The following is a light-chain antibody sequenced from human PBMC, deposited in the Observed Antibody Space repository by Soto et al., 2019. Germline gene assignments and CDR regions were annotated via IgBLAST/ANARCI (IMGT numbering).Light chain of an antibody. J-gene: IGKJ1*01. V-gene: IGKV1-5*01. CDR1: QSISSW. Sequence: DIQMTQSPSTLSASVGDRVTITCRASQSISSWLAWYQQKPGKAPKLLIYDASSLESGVPSRFSGSGSGTEFTLTISSLQPDDFANYYYQQYNCYGTFGQGTKVEIK. CDR3: QQYNCYGT. CDR2: DAS.